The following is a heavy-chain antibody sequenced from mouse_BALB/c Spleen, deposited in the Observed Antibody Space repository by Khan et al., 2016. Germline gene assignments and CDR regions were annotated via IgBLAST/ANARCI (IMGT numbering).Heavy chain of an antibody. CDR2: IYPGDGDT. Sequence: QVQLKESGAELVRPGSSVKISCKASGYAFSIYWMNWVKQRPGQGLGGIGQIYPGDGDTDYNGKFKDKATLTADKSSSTAYMQLSSLTSEDSAVYFCARSGYGYDYWGQGTTLTVSS. CDR1: GYAFSIYW. J-gene: IGHJ2*01. D-gene: IGHD2-2*01. CDR3: ARSGYGYDY. V-gene: IGHV1-80*01.